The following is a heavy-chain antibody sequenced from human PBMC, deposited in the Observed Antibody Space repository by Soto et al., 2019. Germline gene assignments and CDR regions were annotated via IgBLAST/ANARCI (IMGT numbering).Heavy chain of an antibody. CDR1: GASVASGGYF. Sequence: SETLSLTCSVSGASVASGGYFWTWIRQLPGKGLECIGYIYSSGSTHYNPSLQSRLSMSLDTSGNQFSLKLTSVTVADTAVYYCVRSGPYYYSDSSFFDYWGQGTLVTVSS. D-gene: IGHD3-22*01. CDR2: IYSSGST. J-gene: IGHJ4*02. CDR3: VRSGPYYYSDSSFFDY. V-gene: IGHV4-31*02.